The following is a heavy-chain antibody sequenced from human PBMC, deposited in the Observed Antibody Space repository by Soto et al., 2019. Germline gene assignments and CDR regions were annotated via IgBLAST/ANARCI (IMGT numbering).Heavy chain of an antibody. V-gene: IGHV1-3*01. CDR3: ARVTPLTYASHSLDYYGMDV. CDR2: INAGNGNT. CDR1: GYTFTSYA. Sequence: ASVKVSCKASGYTFTSYAMHWVRQAPGQRLEWMGWINAGNGNTKYSQKFQGRVTITRDTSASTAYMELSSLRSEDTAVYYCARVTPLTYASHSLDYYGMDVWGQGTTVTVSS. J-gene: IGHJ6*02. D-gene: IGHD3-10*01.